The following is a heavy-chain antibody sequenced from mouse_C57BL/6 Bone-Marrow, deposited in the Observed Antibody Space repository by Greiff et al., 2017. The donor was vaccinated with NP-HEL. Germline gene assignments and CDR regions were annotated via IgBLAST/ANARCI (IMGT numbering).Heavy chain of an antibody. V-gene: IGHV1-22*01. Sequence: VQLKESGPELVKPGASVKMSCKASGYTFTDYNMHWVKQSHGKSLEWIGYINPNNGGTSYNQKFKGKATLTVNKSSSTAYMELRSLTSEDSAVYYCGHFPDWYFDVWGTGTTVTVSS. CDR1: GYTFTDYN. CDR2: INPNNGGT. CDR3: GHFPDWYFDV. J-gene: IGHJ1*03.